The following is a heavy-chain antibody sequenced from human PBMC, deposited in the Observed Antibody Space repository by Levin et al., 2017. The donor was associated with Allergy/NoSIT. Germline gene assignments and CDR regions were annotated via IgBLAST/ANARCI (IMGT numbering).Heavy chain of an antibody. D-gene: IGHD6-13*01. CDR3: ARGAGYSKSWYDFDY. CDR2: IDWDDDK. Sequence: SGPTLVKPTQTLTLTCTFSGFSLSTTGRRVSWIRQPPGKALEWLARIDWDDDKYYSTSLKTRLTISKDTSKNQVVLTMTNMDPVDTATYYCARGAGYSKSWYDFDYWGQGTLVTVSS. J-gene: IGHJ4*02. V-gene: IGHV2-70*04. CDR1: GFSLSTTGRR.